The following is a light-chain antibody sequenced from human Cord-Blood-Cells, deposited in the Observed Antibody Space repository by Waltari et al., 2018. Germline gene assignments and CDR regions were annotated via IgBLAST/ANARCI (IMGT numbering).Light chain of an antibody. CDR2: DVS. J-gene: IGLJ2*01. CDR1: SSDGGGFQY. V-gene: IGLV2-14*01. Sequence: QSALTQPDSASGSPGQSTNISCTGTSSDGGGFQYVSWYQQHPGKAPKLMIYDVSNRPSGVSNRFSGSKSGNTASLTISGLQAEDEADYYCSSYTSSIVVFGGGTKLTVL. CDR3: SSYTSSIVV.